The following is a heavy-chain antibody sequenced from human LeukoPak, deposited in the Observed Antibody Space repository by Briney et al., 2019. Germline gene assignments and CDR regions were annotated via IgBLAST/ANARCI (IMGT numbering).Heavy chain of an antibody. CDR2: INHSGST. V-gene: IGHV4-39*07. J-gene: IGHJ4*02. CDR3: ARGSGCRY. D-gene: IGHD6-19*01. CDR1: GGSISSSSYY. Sequence: TSETLSLTCTVSGGSISSSSYYWSWIRQPPGKGLEWIGEINHSGSTNYNPSLKSRVTISVDTSKNQFSLKLSSVTAADTAVYYCARGSGCRYWGQGTLVTVSS.